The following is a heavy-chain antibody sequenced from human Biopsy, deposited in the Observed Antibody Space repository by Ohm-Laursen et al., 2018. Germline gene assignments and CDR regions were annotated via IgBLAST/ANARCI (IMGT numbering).Heavy chain of an antibody. D-gene: IGHD3-22*01. J-gene: IGHJ2*01. CDR2: IYNDVST. CDR1: GASVSSGSYD. Sequence: GTLSLTCTVSGASVSSGSYDWSRIRQPPGKGLEWIGNIYNDVSTKYNPSLQSRVTISVDTFKNHFPLRLRSVTPADTAIYYCARDRGYYSDRTVPGYFDLWGRGTLVTVSS. CDR3: ARDRGYYSDRTVPGYFDL. V-gene: IGHV4-61*03.